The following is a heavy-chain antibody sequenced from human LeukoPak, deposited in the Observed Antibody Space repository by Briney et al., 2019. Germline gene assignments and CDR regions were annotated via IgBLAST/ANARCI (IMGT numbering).Heavy chain of an antibody. J-gene: IGHJ5*02. CDR2: ISSSGTTI. V-gene: IGHV3-48*03. Sequence: QPGGSLRLSCAASGFTFSSYEMNWVRQAPGKGLEWVSYISSSGTTIYYADSVKGRFTISRDNAKNLLYLQMNSLRAEDTAVYYCARVGVVVAATGNLWFDPWGQGTLVTVSS. CDR1: GFTFSSYE. CDR3: ARVGVVVAATGNLWFDP. D-gene: IGHD2-15*01.